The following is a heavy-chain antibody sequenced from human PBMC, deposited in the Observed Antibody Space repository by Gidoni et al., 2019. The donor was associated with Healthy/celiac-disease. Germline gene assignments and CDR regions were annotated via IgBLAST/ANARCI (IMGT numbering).Heavy chain of an antibody. CDR1: GGSISSSSYY. D-gene: IGHD3-16*01. V-gene: IGHV4-39*01. CDR2: IYYSGST. J-gene: IGHJ6*02. Sequence: QLQLQESGPGLVKPSETLSLTCTVSGGSISSSSYYWGWIRQPPGKGLEWIGSIYYSGSTYYNPSLKSRVTISVDTSKNQFSLKLSSVTAADTAVYYCARHGGAAYYYYGMDVWGQGTTVTVSS. CDR3: ARHGGAAYYYYGMDV.